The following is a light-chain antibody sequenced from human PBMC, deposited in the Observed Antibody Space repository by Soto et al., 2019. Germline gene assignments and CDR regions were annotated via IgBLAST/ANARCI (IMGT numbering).Light chain of an antibody. J-gene: IGLJ3*02. V-gene: IGLV2-14*03. CDR1: SSDVGAYNY. CDR2: DVN. CDR3: SSYTGSSLWV. Sequence: QSALTQPASVSGSPGQSITISCTGTSSDVGAYNYVSWYQQHPGKAPKLMIYDVNNRPSGVSTRFSGSKSGNTASLTISGLQAEDEADYYCSSYTGSSLWVFGGGTKLTV.